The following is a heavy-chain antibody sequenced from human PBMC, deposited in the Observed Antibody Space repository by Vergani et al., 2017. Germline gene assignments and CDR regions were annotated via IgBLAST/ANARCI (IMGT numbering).Heavy chain of an antibody. Sequence: QVQLQESGPGLVKPSQTLSLTCTVSGGSISSGDYYWSWIRQPPGKGPEWIGYIYYSGSTYYNPSLKSRVTISVDTSKNQFSLKLSSVTAADTAVYYCARGPRYYDFWSGYYSHYYYYMDVWGKGTTVTVSS. CDR1: GGSISSGDYY. V-gene: IGHV4-30-4*01. J-gene: IGHJ6*03. D-gene: IGHD3-3*01. CDR2: IYYSGST. CDR3: ARGPRYYDFWSGYYSHYYYYMDV.